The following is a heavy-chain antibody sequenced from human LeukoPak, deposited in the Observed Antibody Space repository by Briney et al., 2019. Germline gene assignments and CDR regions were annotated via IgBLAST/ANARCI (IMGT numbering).Heavy chain of an antibody. V-gene: IGHV3-21*01. Sequence: GGSLRLSCAASGFTFSSYSMNWVRQAPGKGLEWVSSISSSSSYIYYADSVKGRFTISRDNAKNSLYLQMNSLRAEDTAVYYCASTPSGRYFDRLLHYWGQGTLVTVSS. D-gene: IGHD3-9*01. J-gene: IGHJ4*02. CDR1: GFTFSSYS. CDR2: ISSSSSYI. CDR3: ASTPSGRYFDRLLHY.